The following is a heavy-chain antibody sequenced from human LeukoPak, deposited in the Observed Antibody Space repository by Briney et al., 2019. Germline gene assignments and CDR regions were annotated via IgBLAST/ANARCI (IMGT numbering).Heavy chain of an antibody. V-gene: IGHV1-69*04. CDR1: GGTFSSYA. D-gene: IGHD6-13*01. CDR2: IIPILGIA. Sequence: ASVKVSCKASGGTFSSYAISWVRQAPGQGLEWMGRIIPILGIANYAQKFQGRVTITADKSTSTAYMELSSLRSEDTAVYYCARISVAAAGGYYYYYGMDVWGQGTTVTVSS. CDR3: ARISVAAAGGYYYYYGMDV. J-gene: IGHJ6*02.